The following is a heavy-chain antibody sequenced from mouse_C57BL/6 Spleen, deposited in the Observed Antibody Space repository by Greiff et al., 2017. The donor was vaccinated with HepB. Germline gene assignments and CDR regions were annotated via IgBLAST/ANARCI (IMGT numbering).Heavy chain of an antibody. Sequence: EVQVVESGGGLVKPGGSLKLSCAASGFTFSDYGMHWVRQAPEKGLEWVAYISSGSSTIYYADTVKGRFTISRDNAKKTLFLQMTSLRSEDTAMYYCATWGTTVVTTGYFDVWGTGTTVTVSS. D-gene: IGHD1-1*01. CDR3: ATWGTTVVTTGYFDV. J-gene: IGHJ1*03. CDR1: GFTFSDYG. V-gene: IGHV5-17*01. CDR2: ISSGSSTI.